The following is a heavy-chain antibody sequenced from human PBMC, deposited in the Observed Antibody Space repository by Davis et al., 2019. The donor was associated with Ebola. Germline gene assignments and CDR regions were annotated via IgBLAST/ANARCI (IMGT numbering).Heavy chain of an antibody. CDR3: ARDAFSLSRYDTEDH. Sequence: GGPLRLSCAASGFTFSSYWMHWVRQAPGKGLEWVSYISGSATSTFYADSVKGRFTISRDNARDSLYLQMDSLRVEDTAIYYRARDAFSLSRYDTEDHCGQGTLVTVSS. CDR2: ISGSATST. V-gene: IGHV3-48*04. D-gene: IGHD3-9*01. J-gene: IGHJ4*02. CDR1: GFTFSSYW.